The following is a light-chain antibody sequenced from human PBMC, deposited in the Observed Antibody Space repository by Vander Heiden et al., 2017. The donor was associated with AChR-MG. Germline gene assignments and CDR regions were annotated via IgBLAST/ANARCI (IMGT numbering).Light chain of an antibody. V-gene: IGLV2-14*03. CDR2: DVS. CDR1: SSDIAIYDL. J-gene: IGLJ3*02. Sequence: QSALTQPASVSVSPGQSVTISCTGTSSDIAIYDLVSWYQQHPGKAPKLMIFDVSKRPSGVSGRFSGSKSGNTAFLTISGLQAEDEADYYCNSYRDDGTWVFGGGTKLTVL. CDR3: NSYRDDGTWV.